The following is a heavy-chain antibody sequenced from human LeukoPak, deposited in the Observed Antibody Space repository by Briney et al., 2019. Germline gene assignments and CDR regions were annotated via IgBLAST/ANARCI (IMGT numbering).Heavy chain of an antibody. D-gene: IGHD6-19*01. CDR2: IWYDGSNK. V-gene: IGHV3-33*01. CDR1: GFTFSSYG. J-gene: IGHJ4*02. CDR3: ARGGGWLDY. Sequence: GGSLRLSCAASGFTFSSYGMHWVRQAPGKGLEWVAVIWYDGSNKYCADSVKGRFTISGDNSKNTLYLQMNSLRAEDTAVYYCARGGGWLDYWGQGTLVTVSS.